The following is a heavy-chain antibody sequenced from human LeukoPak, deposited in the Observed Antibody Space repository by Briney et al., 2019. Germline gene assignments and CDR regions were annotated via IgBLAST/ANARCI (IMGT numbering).Heavy chain of an antibody. CDR2: ISAYNGNT. CDR3: ARESYCSSTSCYSDYYYYGMDV. J-gene: IGHJ6*02. Sequence: ASVKVSCKASGYTFSSYGISWVRQAPGQGLEWMGWISAYNGNTNYAQKLQGRVTMTTDTSTSTAYMELRSLRSDDTAVYYCARESYCSSTSCYSDYYYYGMDVWGQGTTVTVSS. D-gene: IGHD2-2*01. CDR1: GYTFSSYG. V-gene: IGHV1-18*01.